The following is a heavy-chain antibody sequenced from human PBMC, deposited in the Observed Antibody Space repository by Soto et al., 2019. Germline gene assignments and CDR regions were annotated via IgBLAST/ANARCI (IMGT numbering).Heavy chain of an antibody. D-gene: IGHD7-27*01. CDR3: ATCQLGEYYYAMDV. J-gene: IGHJ6*02. V-gene: IGHV4-4*02. CDR2: IYHSGST. Sequence: QVQLQESGPGLVKPSGTLSLTCAVSGVSIVSNNWWTWVRQPPGKGLEWIGEIYHSGSTKYNPSLKSRVTISVHKSKNQFSLILSSVTAADTAVYYCATCQLGEYYYAMDVWGQGTTVTVSS. CDR1: GVSIVSNNW.